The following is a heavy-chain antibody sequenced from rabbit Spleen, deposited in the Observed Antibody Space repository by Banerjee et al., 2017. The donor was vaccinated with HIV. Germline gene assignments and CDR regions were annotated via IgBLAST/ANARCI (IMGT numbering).Heavy chain of an antibody. CDR2: IWTGSTSIT. V-gene: IGHV1S40*01. CDR1: GFSFSSGYD. CDR3: ARDPNYASGHYIYSL. J-gene: IGHJ4*01. Sequence: QSLEESGGGLVQPGASLTLTCTASGFSFSSGYDMCWVRPATGKGLEWIGTIWTGSTSITWYANWALGRFTISKTSSTTVTLQLNSLTAADTATYFCARDPNYASGHYIYSLGGPGTLVTVS. D-gene: IGHD1-1*01.